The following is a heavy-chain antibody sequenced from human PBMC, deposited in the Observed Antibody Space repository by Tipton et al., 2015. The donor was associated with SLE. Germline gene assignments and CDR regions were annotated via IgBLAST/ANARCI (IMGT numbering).Heavy chain of an antibody. CDR3: ARGFVVEDAFDI. CDR2: IYYSGST. J-gene: IGHJ3*02. D-gene: IGHD2-21*01. V-gene: IGHV4-39*07. Sequence: TLSLTCTVSGASISSNSYYWGWIRQPSGKGLEWIGSIYYSGSTYYNPSLKSRVTISVDTSKNQFSLKLSSVTAADTAIYYCARGFVVEDAFDIWGQGTVVTVSS. CDR1: GASISSNSYY.